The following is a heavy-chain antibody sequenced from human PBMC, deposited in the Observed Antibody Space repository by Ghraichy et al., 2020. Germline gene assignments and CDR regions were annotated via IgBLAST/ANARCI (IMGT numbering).Heavy chain of an antibody. CDR2: ILHSGNT. V-gene: IGHV4-4*02. CDR1: GYSISTGHW. J-gene: IGHJ4*02. CDR3: ARHVGAAYFDY. Sequence: SETLSLTCAVSGYSISTGHWWSWVRQPPGKGLEWIGEILHSGNTNYNPSLKSRVTISVDTSRNQFSLKLSSLTAADTAVYYCARHVGAAYFDYWGQGTLVTVSS. D-gene: IGHD1-26*01.